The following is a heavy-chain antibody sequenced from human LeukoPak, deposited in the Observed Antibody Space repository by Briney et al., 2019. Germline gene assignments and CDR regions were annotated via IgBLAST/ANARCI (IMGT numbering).Heavy chain of an antibody. V-gene: IGHV1-3*03. D-gene: IGHD3-22*01. CDR1: GYTFTSCA. CDR3: ARASLSSSGLNIDY. Sequence: GASVKVSCKASGYTFTSCAMHWVRQAPGQRLEWMGWINAGNGNTKYSQEFQGRVTITRDTSASTAYMELSSLRSEDMAVYYCARASLSSSGLNIDYWGQGTLVTVSS. J-gene: IGHJ4*02. CDR2: INAGNGNT.